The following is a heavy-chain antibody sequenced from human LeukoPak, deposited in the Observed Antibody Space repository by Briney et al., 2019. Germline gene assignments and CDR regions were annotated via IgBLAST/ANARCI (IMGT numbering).Heavy chain of an antibody. CDR3: AKARYSGSNYGIDY. D-gene: IGHD1-26*01. V-gene: IGHV3-23*01. Sequence: VGSLRLSCAASGFTFSSYAMSWVREAPGKGLEWVSASSGSDDSPYYAGCVKSPLTTSRDNSKQTLYLQMTRLRAEDTAVYYCAKARYSGSNYGIDYWGQGTLVTVSS. CDR2: SSGSDDSP. J-gene: IGHJ4*02. CDR1: GFTFSSYA.